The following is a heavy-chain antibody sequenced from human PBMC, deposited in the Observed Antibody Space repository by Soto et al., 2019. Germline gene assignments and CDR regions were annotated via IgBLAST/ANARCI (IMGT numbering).Heavy chain of an antibody. CDR2: IIPIFGTA. Sequence: VQLVQSGAEVKKPGSSVKVSCKASGGTFSSYAISWVRQAPGQGLEWMGGIIPIFGTANYAQKFQGRVTITADESTSTAYMELSSLRSEDTAVYYCARALDGGSYDNYYYYGMDVWGQGTTVTVSS. D-gene: IGHD1-26*01. CDR1: GGTFSSYA. CDR3: ARALDGGSYDNYYYYGMDV. J-gene: IGHJ6*02. V-gene: IGHV1-69*01.